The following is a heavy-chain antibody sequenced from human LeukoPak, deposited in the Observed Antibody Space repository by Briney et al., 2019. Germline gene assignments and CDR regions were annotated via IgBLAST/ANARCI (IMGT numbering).Heavy chain of an antibody. Sequence: GASVNVSCKASGYTFTGYYMHWVRQAPGQGLEWMGWINPNSGDTNYAQKFQGRVTMTRDTSISTAYVELTSLRSDDTAVYYCAKARSRSSASSDYWGQGTLVTVSS. J-gene: IGHJ4*02. CDR1: GYTFTGYY. V-gene: IGHV1-2*02. CDR2: INPNSGDT. CDR3: AKARSRSSASSDY. D-gene: IGHD6-6*01.